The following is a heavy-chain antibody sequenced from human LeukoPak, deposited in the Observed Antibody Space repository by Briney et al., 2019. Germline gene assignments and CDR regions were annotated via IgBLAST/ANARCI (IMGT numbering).Heavy chain of an antibody. J-gene: IGHJ3*02. CDR2: IFSSGSTK. CDR1: GFNFSSYE. Sequence: PGGSLRLSCAASGFNFSSYEMNWVRQAPGKGLEGVSYIFSSGSTKYYADSVKGRFTISRDNAKNSLYLQMNSVRAEDKAVYYCARATQVLRYFDWYTNPAFDIWGQGTMVTVSS. CDR3: ARATQVLRYFDWYTNPAFDI. V-gene: IGHV3-48*03. D-gene: IGHD3-9*01.